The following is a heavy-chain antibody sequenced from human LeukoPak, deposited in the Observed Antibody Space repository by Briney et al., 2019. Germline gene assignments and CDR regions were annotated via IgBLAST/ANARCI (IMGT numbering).Heavy chain of an antibody. D-gene: IGHD2-21*02. CDR2: ISSDGTNK. Sequence: GGSLRLSCAASRFTFSIFGMHWVRQAPGKGLEWVAVISSDGTNKYYADSVRGRFTIARDNSKNTLYLQMNSLRAEDTAVYYCAKDLHIVVVTEGLNWFDPWGQGTLVTVSS. CDR1: RFTFSIFG. CDR3: AKDLHIVVVTEGLNWFDP. J-gene: IGHJ5*02. V-gene: IGHV3-30*18.